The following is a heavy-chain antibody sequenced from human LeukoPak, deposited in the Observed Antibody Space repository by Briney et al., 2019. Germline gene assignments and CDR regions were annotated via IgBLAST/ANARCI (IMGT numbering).Heavy chain of an antibody. J-gene: IGHJ4*02. V-gene: IGHV4-39*01. CDR3: ARHGFGAPRNFDY. CDR1: GGSISSTSYY. Sequence: PSETLSLTCTVSGGSISSTSYYWGWIRQPPGKGPEWIGSIYYSGSTYYNPSLKSRITISVDTSKNQFSLKLSSVTAADTAVYYCARHGFGAPRNFDYWGQGTVVTVSS. D-gene: IGHD3-3*01. CDR2: IYYSGST.